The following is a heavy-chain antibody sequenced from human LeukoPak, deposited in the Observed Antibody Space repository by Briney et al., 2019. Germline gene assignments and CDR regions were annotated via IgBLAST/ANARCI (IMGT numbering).Heavy chain of an antibody. Sequence: SETLSLTCTVSGGSISSSSYYWGWIRQPPGKGLEWIGSIYYSGSTYYNPSLKSRVTISVDTSKNQFSLKLSSVTAADTAVYYCARRRGYYGSGIAQYFDYWGQGTLVTVSS. CDR1: GGSISSSSYY. D-gene: IGHD3-10*01. CDR3: ARRRGYYGSGIAQYFDY. CDR2: IYYSGST. V-gene: IGHV4-39*07. J-gene: IGHJ4*02.